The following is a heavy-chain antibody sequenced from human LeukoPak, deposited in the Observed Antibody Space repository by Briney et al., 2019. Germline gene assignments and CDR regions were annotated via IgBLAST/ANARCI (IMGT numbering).Heavy chain of an antibody. Sequence: ASVKVSCKASGYTFTSYYMHWVRQAPGQGLEWMGIINPSGGSTSYAQKFQGRVTMTRDTSTSTVYMELSSLRSEDTAVYYCARDDSSGYYFSLFDYWGQGTLVTVSS. CDR3: ARDDSSGYYFSLFDY. J-gene: IGHJ4*02. CDR1: GYTFTSYY. D-gene: IGHD3-22*01. CDR2: INPSGGST. V-gene: IGHV1-46*01.